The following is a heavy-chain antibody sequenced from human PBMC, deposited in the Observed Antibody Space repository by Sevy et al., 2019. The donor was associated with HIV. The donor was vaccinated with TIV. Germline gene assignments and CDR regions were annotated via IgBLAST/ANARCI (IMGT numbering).Heavy chain of an antibody. CDR3: ARDPRIFGDYLLTYFDY. CDR2: IWYDGNNQ. Sequence: GGSLRLSCVASGFAFSDYGMHWVRQAPSKGLEWVAVIWYDGNNQHYADSVRGRFTISRDNSKNTLYLQLSSLRAEDTAVYYCARDPRIFGDYLLTYFDYWGQGVLVTVSS. V-gene: IGHV3-33*01. J-gene: IGHJ4*02. CDR1: GFAFSDYG. D-gene: IGHD4-17*01.